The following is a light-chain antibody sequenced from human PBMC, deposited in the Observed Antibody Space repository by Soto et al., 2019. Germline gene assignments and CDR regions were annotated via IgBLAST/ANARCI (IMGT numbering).Light chain of an antibody. J-gene: IGKJ5*01. CDR2: DAY. V-gene: IGKV3-11*01. Sequence: EVVLTQSPVTLSLSPGERATLSCRASQSFRGLLAWYQQKPGQAPRLLIYDAYNRATGIPPRFSGSGSGTDFTLTISLEPEDSAVYYCQQRHMWPITFGQGTRLEIK. CDR1: QSFRGL. CDR3: QQRHMWPIT.